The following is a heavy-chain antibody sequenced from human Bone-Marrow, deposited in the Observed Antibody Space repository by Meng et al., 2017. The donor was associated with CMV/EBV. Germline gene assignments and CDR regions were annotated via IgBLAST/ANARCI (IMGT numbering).Heavy chain of an antibody. V-gene: IGHV4-34*01. CDR1: GGSFSGYY. D-gene: IGHD6-6*01. CDR3: ARRYSSSSYNWFDP. J-gene: IGHJ5*02. CDR2: INHSGST. Sequence: GSLRLSCDVYGGSFSGYYWSWIRQPPGSGLEWIGEINHSGSTRYNPSLKSRVTMSVDTSKDQFSLKLSSVTAADTAVYYCARRYSSSSYNWFDPWGQGTRVTGYS.